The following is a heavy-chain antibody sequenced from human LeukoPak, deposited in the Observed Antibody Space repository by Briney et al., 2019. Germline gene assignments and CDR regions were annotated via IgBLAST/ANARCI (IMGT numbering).Heavy chain of an antibody. CDR1: GGSISSSSYY. D-gene: IGHD2-2*01. CDR2: IYYSGST. J-gene: IGHJ3*02. V-gene: IGHV4-39*07. CDR3: AKDLRYCSSTTCYNDAFDI. Sequence: SETLSLTCTVSGGSISSSSYYWGWIRQPPGKGLEWIGSIYYSGSTYYNPSLKSRVTISVDTSKNQFSLKLSSVTAADTAVYYCAKDLRYCSSTTCYNDAFDIWGQGTMVTVSS.